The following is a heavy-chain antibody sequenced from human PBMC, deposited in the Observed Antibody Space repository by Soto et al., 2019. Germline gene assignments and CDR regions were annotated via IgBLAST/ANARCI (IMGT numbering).Heavy chain of an antibody. CDR2: IYYSGST. CDR1: GGSISSSSYY. D-gene: IGHD6-19*01. Sequence: SETLSLTCTVSGGSISSSSYYWGWIRQPPGKGLEWIGSIYYSGSTYYNPSLKSRVTMSVDTSKNQFSLKLSSVTAADTAVYYCARHGRGSGWTEEFDYWGRGTLVTVSS. J-gene: IGHJ4*02. CDR3: ARHGRGSGWTEEFDY. V-gene: IGHV4-39*01.